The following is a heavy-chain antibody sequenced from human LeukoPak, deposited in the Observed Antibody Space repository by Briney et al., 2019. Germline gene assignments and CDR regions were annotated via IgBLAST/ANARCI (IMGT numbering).Heavy chain of an antibody. CDR3: ARHETGDFDY. J-gene: IGHJ4*02. D-gene: IGHD3-9*01. Sequence: SDTVSLTCTVSGGSISSSSYYWGWIRQPPGKGLEWIGSIYYSGSTYYNPSLKSRVTISVDTCKNPYSLKLSSVTAADTAVYYCARHETGDFDYWGQGTLATVSS. CDR2: IYYSGST. V-gene: IGHV4-39*01. CDR1: GGSISSSSYY.